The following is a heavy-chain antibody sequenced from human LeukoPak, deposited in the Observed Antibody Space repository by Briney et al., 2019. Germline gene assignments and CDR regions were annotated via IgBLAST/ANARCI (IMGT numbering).Heavy chain of an antibody. CDR1: GYTFTGYY. V-gene: IGHV1-2*02. CDR3: ARDPVGYCSGGSCSDNWFDP. J-gene: IGHJ5*02. D-gene: IGHD2-15*01. Sequence: ASVKLSRKASGYTFTGYYMHWVRQAPGQGLEWVGWINTNSGGTNYAQKFQGRVTMTRDTSISTAYMELSRLRSDDTAVYYCARDPVGYCSGGSCSDNWFDPWGQGTLVTVSS. CDR2: INTNSGGT.